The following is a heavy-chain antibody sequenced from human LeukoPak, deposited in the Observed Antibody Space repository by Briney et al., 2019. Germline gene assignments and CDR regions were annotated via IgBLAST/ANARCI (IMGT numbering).Heavy chain of an antibody. Sequence: PSETLSLTCAVYGGSFSGYYWSWIRQPPGKGLEWIGEINHSGSTNYNPSLKSRVTISVDTSKNQFSLKLSSVTAADTAVYYCARLKGYSSGWYGHYYFDYWGQGTLVTVSS. CDR2: INHSGST. J-gene: IGHJ4*02. CDR1: GGSFSGYY. CDR3: ARLKGYSSGWYGHYYFDY. D-gene: IGHD6-19*01. V-gene: IGHV4-34*01.